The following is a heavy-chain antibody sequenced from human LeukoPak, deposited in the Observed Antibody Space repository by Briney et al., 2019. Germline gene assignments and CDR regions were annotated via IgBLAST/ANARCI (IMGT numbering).Heavy chain of an antibody. CDR1: GFPFSSYS. CDR2: IISSTSSTSYK. V-gene: IGHV3-21*01. Sequence: GALLLSCGAAGFPFSSYSMNWGRPAPGEGLEGVSSIISSTSSTSYKHYADSVKVRFTISRDNAKNSLYLQMNSLRAEDTAVYYCARDADYNWNDVGWFDHWGQGTQVTVSS. D-gene: IGHD1-20*01. J-gene: IGHJ5*02. CDR3: ARDADYNWNDVGWFDH.